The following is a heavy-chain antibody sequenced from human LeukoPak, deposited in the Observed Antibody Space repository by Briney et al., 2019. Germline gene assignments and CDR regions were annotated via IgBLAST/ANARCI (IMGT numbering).Heavy chain of an antibody. Sequence: GASVKVSCKASGGTFSSYAISWARQAPGQGLEWMGGIIPIFGTANYAQKFQGRVTMTRDMSTSTVYMELSSLRSEDTAVYYCARDPSGYSASGSYWLGGFDPWGQGTLVTVSS. J-gene: IGHJ5*02. V-gene: IGHV1-69*05. CDR2: IIPIFGTA. CDR1: GGTFSSYA. CDR3: ARDPSGYSASGSYWLGGFDP. D-gene: IGHD3-10*01.